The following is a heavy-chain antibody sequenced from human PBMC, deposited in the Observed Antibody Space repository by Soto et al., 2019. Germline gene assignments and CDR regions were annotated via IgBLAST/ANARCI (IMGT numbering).Heavy chain of an antibody. J-gene: IGHJ6*02. Sequence: QVQLQESGPGLVKPSGTLSLTCAVSGGSISSSNWWSWVRQPPGKGLEWIGEIYHSGSTNYNPSLQSRDNISVDKPKNQASLKLSSVTAADTAVYYCARVSGSYYYGMDVWGQGTKVTVSS. D-gene: IGHD1-26*01. V-gene: IGHV4-4*02. CDR3: ARVSGSYYYGMDV. CDR2: IYHSGST. CDR1: GGSISSSNW.